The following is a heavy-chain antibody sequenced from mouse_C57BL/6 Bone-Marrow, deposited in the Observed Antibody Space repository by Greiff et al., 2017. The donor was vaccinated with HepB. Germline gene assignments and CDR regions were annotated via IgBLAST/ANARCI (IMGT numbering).Heavy chain of an antibody. CDR3: ARYSNYWYFDV. CDR2: INPSNGGT. J-gene: IGHJ1*03. CDR1: GYTFTSYW. D-gene: IGHD2-5*01. V-gene: IGHV1-53*01. Sequence: QVQLKQSGTELVKPGASVKLSCKASGYTFTSYWMHWVKQRPGQGLEWIGNINPSNGGTNYNEKFKSKATLTVDKSSSTAYMQLSSLTSEDSAVYYCARYSNYWYFDVWGTGTTVTVSS.